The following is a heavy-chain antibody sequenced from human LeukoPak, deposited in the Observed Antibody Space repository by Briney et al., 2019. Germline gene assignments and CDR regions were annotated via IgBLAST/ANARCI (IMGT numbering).Heavy chain of an antibody. CDR1: GLTFSNYA. Sequence: GGSLRLSCAASGLTFSNYAMSWVRQAPGKGLEWVSTISGSGGSTYYADSVKGRFTISRDNSKNTLYLQMNSLRAEDTAVYYCAKRAVEMATIGWYFDLWGRGTLVAVSS. J-gene: IGHJ2*01. D-gene: IGHD5-24*01. CDR2: ISGSGGST. CDR3: AKRAVEMATIGWYFDL. V-gene: IGHV3-23*01.